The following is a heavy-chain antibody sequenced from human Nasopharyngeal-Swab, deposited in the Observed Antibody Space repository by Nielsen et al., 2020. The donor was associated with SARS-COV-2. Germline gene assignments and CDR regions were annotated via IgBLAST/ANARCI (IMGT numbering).Heavy chain of an antibody. CDR3: ARVENRPYVWGSYDAFDI. CDR1: GGTFSSYA. Sequence: ASVKVSCKASGGTFSSYAIGWVRKAPGQGLEWMGWISAYNGNTNYAQKLQGRLTMTTDTSTSTAYMELRSLRSDDTAVYYCARVENRPYVWGSYDAFDIWGQGTMVTVSS. D-gene: IGHD3-16*01. CDR2: ISAYNGNT. V-gene: IGHV1-18*01. J-gene: IGHJ3*02.